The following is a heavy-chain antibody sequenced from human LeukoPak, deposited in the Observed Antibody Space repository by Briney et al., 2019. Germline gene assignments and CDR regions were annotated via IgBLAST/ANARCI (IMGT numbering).Heavy chain of an antibody. CDR3: AREPGL. V-gene: IGHV4-59*01. Sequence: GSLRLSCAASGFTFSSYAMSWIRQPPGKGLEWIGYIYYSGSTNYNPSLKSRVTISVDTSKNQFSLKLSSVTAADTAVYYCAREPGLWGQGTLVTVSS. CDR1: GFTFSSYA. J-gene: IGHJ4*02. CDR2: IYYSGST. D-gene: IGHD6-19*01.